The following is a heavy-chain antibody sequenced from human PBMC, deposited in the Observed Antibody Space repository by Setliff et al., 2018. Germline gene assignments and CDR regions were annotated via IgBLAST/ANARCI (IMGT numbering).Heavy chain of an antibody. J-gene: IGHJ4*02. Sequence: GGSLRLSCAASGFIFSNYAMSWVRQAPGKGLEWVCGMSGSGRYTHHADSVKGRFTISRDNSKNSLYLQINSLRADDTAVYYCARMGDYDPYYFDSWGQGTLVTVSS. CDR3: ARMGDYDPYYFDS. CDR2: MSGSGRYT. D-gene: IGHD4-17*01. V-gene: IGHV3-23*01. CDR1: GFIFSNYA.